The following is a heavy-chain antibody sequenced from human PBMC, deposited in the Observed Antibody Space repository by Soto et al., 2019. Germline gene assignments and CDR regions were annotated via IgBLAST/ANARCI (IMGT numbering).Heavy chain of an antibody. D-gene: IGHD1-1*01. V-gene: IGHV1-69*01. Sequence: QVQLVQSGAEVKKPGSSVKVSCKASGGTFSSYAISWVRQAPGQGLEWMGGIIPIFGTANYAQKFQGRVTITADESTSSAYRELSSLRSEDTAEDYCALVQALHYYGMDVWGQGTPVTVAS. CDR3: ALVQALHYYGMDV. CDR2: IIPIFGTA. J-gene: IGHJ6*02. CDR1: GGTFSSYA.